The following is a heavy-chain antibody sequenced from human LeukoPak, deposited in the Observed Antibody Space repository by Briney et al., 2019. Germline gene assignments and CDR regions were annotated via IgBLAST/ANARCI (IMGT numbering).Heavy chain of an antibody. CDR2: IIPIFGTA. Sequence: SVKVSCKASGGTFSSYAISWVRQAPGQGLEWMGGIIPIFGTANYAQKFQGRVTITTDESTSTAYMELSSLRSEDTAVYYCASRVTMVRDPRPYYYYYMDVWAKGPRSPSP. V-gene: IGHV1-69*05. J-gene: IGHJ6*03. CDR3: ASRVTMVRDPRPYYYYYMDV. CDR1: GGTFSSYA. D-gene: IGHD3-10*01.